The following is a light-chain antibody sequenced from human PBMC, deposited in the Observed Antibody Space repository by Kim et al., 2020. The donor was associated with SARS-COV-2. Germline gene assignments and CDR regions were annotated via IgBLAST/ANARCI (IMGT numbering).Light chain of an antibody. CDR2: KTS. CDR3: QQYDDYPWT. CDR1: QNINNW. J-gene: IGKJ1*01. Sequence: AFVGDRVTITCRASQNINNWLAWYQQKPGEAPKLLMYKTSNVEFGVPSTFSGSGSGTEFTLTISSLQPDDSATYYCQQYDDYPWTFGQGTRVEIK. V-gene: IGKV1-5*03.